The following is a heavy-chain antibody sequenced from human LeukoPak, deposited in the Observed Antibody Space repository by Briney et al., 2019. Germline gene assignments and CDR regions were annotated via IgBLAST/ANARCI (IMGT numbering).Heavy chain of an antibody. CDR3: ARDLGIAVAGTFVY. D-gene: IGHD6-19*01. Sequence: SVKVSCKASGGTFSSYAISWVRQAPGQGLEWMGGIIPIFGTANYAQKFQGRVTITADESTSTAYMELSSLRSEDTAVYYCARDLGIAVAGTFVYWGQGTLVTVSS. CDR1: GGTFSSYA. J-gene: IGHJ4*02. CDR2: IIPIFGTA. V-gene: IGHV1-69*13.